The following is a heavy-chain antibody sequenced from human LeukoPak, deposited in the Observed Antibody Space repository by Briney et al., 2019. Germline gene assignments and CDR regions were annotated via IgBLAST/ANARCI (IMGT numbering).Heavy chain of an antibody. D-gene: IGHD3/OR15-3a*01. Sequence: PSETLSLTCTVSGGSINSGGYYWSWIRQHPGKGLEWIGYIRYTGSTNYNSSLKSRVTISIDTSKNQFSLELTSVTAADTAVYYCASGRYYYYLDVWGKGTTVTVS. V-gene: IGHV4-31*03. CDR2: IRYTGST. J-gene: IGHJ6*03. CDR1: GGSINSGGYY. CDR3: ASGRYYYYLDV.